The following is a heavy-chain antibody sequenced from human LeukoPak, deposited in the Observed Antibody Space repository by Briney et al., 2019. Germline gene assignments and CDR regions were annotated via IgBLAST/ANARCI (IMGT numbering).Heavy chain of an antibody. Sequence: GGSLRLSCAASGFTFSRYWMNWVRHAPGKGLEWVANIKQDGGEEFYVDSVQGRFTISRDNAKNSLYLQMNSLRAEDTAVYYCARCIAAAGQIIDYWGQGTLVTVSS. CDR3: ARCIAAAGQIIDY. CDR2: IKQDGGEE. J-gene: IGHJ4*02. D-gene: IGHD6-13*01. V-gene: IGHV3-7*04. CDR1: GFTFSRYW.